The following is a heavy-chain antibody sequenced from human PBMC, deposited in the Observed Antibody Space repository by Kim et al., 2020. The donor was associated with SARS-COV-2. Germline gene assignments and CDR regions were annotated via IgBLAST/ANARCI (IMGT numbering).Heavy chain of an antibody. CDR2: IYYSGST. CDR3: ARDHRSGYSYGASSYDYYGMDV. J-gene: IGHJ6*02. CDR1: GGSISSYY. Sequence: SETLSLTCTVSGGSISSYYWSWIRQPPGKGLEWIGYIYYSGSTNYNPSLKSRVTISVDTSKNQFSLKLSSVTAADTAVYYCARDHRSGYSYGASSYDYYGMDVCGQGTTVTVSS. D-gene: IGHD5-18*01. V-gene: IGHV4-59*01.